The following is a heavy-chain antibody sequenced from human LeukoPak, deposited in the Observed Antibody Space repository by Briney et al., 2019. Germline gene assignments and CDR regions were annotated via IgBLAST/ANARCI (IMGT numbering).Heavy chain of an antibody. CDR2: ISSSSSYI. D-gene: IGHD4-17*01. CDR3: ARIHDYGDILDY. V-gene: IGHV3-21*01. CDR1: GFTFSSYS. Sequence: GGSLRLSCAASGFTFSSYSMNWVRQAPGKGLEWVSSISSSSSYIYYADSVKGRFTISRDNAKNSLYLQMNSLRAEDTAVYYCARIHDYGDILDYWGQGTLVTASS. J-gene: IGHJ4*02.